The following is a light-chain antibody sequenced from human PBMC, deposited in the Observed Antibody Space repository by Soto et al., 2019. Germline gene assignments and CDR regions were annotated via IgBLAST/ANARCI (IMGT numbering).Light chain of an antibody. V-gene: IGKV3D-20*02. CDR1: QSVSSSY. CDR3: QQRSNWIT. CDR2: GAS. Sequence: EIVLTQSPGTLSLSPGERATLSCRASQSVSSSYLAWYQQKPGQAPRLLIYGASSRATGIPGRFSGSGSGTDFTLTISSLEPEDFALYYCQQRSNWITFGQGTRLEIK. J-gene: IGKJ5*01.